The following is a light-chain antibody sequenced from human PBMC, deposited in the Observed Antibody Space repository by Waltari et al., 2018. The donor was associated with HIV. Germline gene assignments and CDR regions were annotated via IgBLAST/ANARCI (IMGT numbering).Light chain of an antibody. J-gene: IGKJ3*01. CDR3: QQYGDLQIT. CDR2: DAS. V-gene: IGKV1-33*01. CDR1: HDISNS. Sequence: DIQMTQSPSSLSASVGDRVTITCQASHDISNSLNWYQQKPGKAPKLLIYDASNLETGVPSRFSGSGSGTDFTCTISSLQPEDVATYYCQQYGDLQITFGPGTKVDIK.